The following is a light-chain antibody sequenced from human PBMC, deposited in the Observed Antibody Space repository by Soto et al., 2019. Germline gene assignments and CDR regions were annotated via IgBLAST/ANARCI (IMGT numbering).Light chain of an antibody. CDR3: AEWDDSLSGLV. V-gene: IGLV1-36*01. CDR2: YDD. J-gene: IGLJ2*01. Sequence: QSVLTQPPSVSGAPRQRVTISCSGSSSNIGNNAVNWYQQLPGKAPKLLIYYDDLLPSGVSDRFSGSKSGTSASLAISGLQSENEADYYCAEWDDSLSGLVFGGGTKLTVL. CDR1: SSNIGNNA.